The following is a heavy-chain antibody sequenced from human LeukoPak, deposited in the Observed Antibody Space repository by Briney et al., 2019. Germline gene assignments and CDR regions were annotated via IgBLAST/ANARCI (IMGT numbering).Heavy chain of an antibody. V-gene: IGHV3-23*01. Sequence: PGGSLRLSCAASGFTFSNYVMNWVRQAPGKGLEWVSGISGSGGNTYYADSVKGRFTISKDNSKNTLYLRMTSLRAEDTAVYYCARGNLWVGDLFPNWFDPWGQGTLVTVSS. CDR2: ISGSGGNT. J-gene: IGHJ5*02. D-gene: IGHD3-10*01. CDR3: ARGNLWVGDLFPNWFDP. CDR1: GFTFSNYV.